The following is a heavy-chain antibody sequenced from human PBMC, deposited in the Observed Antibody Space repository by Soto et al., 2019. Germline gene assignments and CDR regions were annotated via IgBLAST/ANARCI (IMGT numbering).Heavy chain of an antibody. J-gene: IGHJ4*02. D-gene: IGHD2-21*02. CDR1: GGTFSSYA. CDR3: ARDKEYCGGDCYSGFGY. Sequence: QVQLVQSGAEVKKPGSSVKVSCKASGGTFSSYAISWVRQAPGQGLEWMGGIIPIFGTANYAQKFQGRVTITADESTSTAYMELSSLRSEDTAVYYCARDKEYCGGDCYSGFGYWGQGTLVTVSS. CDR2: IIPIFGTA. V-gene: IGHV1-69*12.